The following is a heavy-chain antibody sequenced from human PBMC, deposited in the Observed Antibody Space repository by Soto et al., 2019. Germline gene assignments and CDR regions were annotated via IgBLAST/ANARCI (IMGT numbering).Heavy chain of an antibody. J-gene: IGHJ6*02. CDR3: ARAYSGLYSKGYYYGMDV. D-gene: IGHD3-10*01. V-gene: IGHV4-4*07. CDR1: GGAISSYY. Sequence: SKTLSLTCTVSGGAISSYYWSWIRQPAGKGLEWIGRIYTSGSTNYNPSLKSRVTMSVDTSKNQFSLKLSSVTAANTAVYYCARAYSGLYSKGYYYGMDVWGQGTTVTVSS. CDR2: IYTSGST.